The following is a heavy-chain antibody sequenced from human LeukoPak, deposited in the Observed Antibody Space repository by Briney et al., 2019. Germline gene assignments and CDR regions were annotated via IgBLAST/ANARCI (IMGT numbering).Heavy chain of an antibody. J-gene: IGHJ5*02. CDR2: IIPILGIA. D-gene: IGHD1-26*01. CDR3: ARDLRSGSYYSNWFDP. V-gene: IGHV1-69*04. CDR1: GGTFSSYA. Sequence: SVKVSRKASGGTFSSYAISWVRQAPGQGLGWMGRIIPILGIANYAQKFQGRVTITADKSTSTAYMELSSLRSEDTAVYYCARDLRSGSYYSNWFDPWGQGTLVTVSS.